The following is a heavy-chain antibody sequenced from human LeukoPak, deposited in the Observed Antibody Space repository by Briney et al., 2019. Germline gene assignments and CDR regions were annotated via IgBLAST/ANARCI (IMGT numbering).Heavy chain of an antibody. J-gene: IGHJ3*02. CDR1: GFTFSTYG. V-gene: IGHV3-30*03. CDR2: ISYDGSNK. Sequence: GGSLRLSCAASGFTFSTYGMHWVRQAPGKGLEWVSVISYDGSNKYYADSVKGRFTISRDESRNTLYLQMNSLRAEDTAVYYCARVAGDWVAFDIWGQGTMVTVSS. D-gene: IGHD2-21*02. CDR3: ARVAGDWVAFDI.